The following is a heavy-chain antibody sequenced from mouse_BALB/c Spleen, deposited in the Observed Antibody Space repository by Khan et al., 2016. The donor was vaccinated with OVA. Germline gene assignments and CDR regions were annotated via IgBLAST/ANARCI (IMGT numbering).Heavy chain of an antibody. CDR2: IYPGNGDT. Sequence: QVQLKQSGAELARPGASVKMSCRASGYTFTSYWIHWVKQRPGQGLEWIGYIYPGNGDTSYNQKFKDKATLTADTSAHTAYMQLSSLTSEDSAVYYCARGGYSSFAYWGQGTLVTVSA. D-gene: IGHD1-3*01. CDR1: GYTFTSYW. CDR3: ARGGYSSFAY. V-gene: IGHV1-4*01. J-gene: IGHJ3*01.